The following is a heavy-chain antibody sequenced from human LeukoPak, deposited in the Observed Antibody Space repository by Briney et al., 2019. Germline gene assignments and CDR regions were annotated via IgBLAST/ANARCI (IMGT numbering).Heavy chain of an antibody. CDR3: TRDPVVAAYSYYFDY. CDR1: GFTFGDYA. Sequence: QTGGSLRLSCTASGFTFGDYAMSWVRQAPGKGLERVGFIRSKAYGGTTEYAASVKGRFTISRDDSKSIAYLQMNSLKTEDTAVYYCTRDPVVAAYSYYFDYWGQGTLVTVSS. J-gene: IGHJ4*02. V-gene: IGHV3-49*04. CDR2: IRSKAYGGTT. D-gene: IGHD2-15*01.